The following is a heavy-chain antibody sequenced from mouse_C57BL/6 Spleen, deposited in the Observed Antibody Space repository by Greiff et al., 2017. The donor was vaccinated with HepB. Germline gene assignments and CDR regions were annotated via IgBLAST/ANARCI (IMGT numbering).Heavy chain of an antibody. V-gene: IGHV1-50*01. Sequence: QVQLQQPGAELVKPGASVKLSCKASGYTFTSYWMQWVKQRPGQGLEWIGEIDPSDSYTNYNQKFKGKATLTVDTSSSTAYMQLSSLTSEDSAVYYCASGKDYYGSRHLAMDYWGQGTSVTVSS. CDR2: IDPSDSYT. CDR1: GYTFTSYW. D-gene: IGHD1-1*01. J-gene: IGHJ4*01. CDR3: ASGKDYYGSRHLAMDY.